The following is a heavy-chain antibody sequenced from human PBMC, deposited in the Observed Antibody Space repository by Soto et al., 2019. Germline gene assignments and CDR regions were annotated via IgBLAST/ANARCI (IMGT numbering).Heavy chain of an antibody. Sequence: QLQLQESGPGLVKPSETLSLTCTVSGGSISSSSYYWGWIRQPPGKGLEWIGSIYYSGSTYYNPSLKSRVTISVDTSKNQFSLKLSSVTAADTAVYYCARHLVGEPYYYYYGMDVWGQGTTVTVSS. CDR1: GGSISSSSYY. V-gene: IGHV4-39*01. CDR2: IYYSGST. J-gene: IGHJ6*02. CDR3: ARHLVGEPYYYYYGMDV. D-gene: IGHD3-10*01.